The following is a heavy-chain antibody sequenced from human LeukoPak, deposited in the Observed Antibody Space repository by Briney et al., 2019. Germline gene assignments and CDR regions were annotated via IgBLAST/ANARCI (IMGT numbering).Heavy chain of an antibody. V-gene: IGHV7-4-1*02. D-gene: IGHD6-13*01. Sequence: ASVKVSCKASGYTFTSYDINWVRQATGQGLEWMGWINTNTGNPTYAQGFTGRFVFSLDTSVSTAYLQISSLKAEDTAVYYCARGWSSWPYYFDYWGQGTLVTVSS. J-gene: IGHJ4*02. CDR2: INTNTGNP. CDR1: GYTFTSYD. CDR3: ARGWSSWPYYFDY.